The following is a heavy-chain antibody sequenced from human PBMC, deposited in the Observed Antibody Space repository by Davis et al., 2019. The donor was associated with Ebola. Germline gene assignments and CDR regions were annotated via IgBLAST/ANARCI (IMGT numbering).Heavy chain of an antibody. D-gene: IGHD3-10*01. CDR1: GFTFSSYG. V-gene: IGHV3-30*18. Sequence: PGGSLRLSCAASGFTFSSYGMHWVRQAPGKGLEWVAVISYDGSNKYYADSVKGRFTISRDNSKNTLYLQMNSLRAEDTAVYYCAKMTDGSGSYPWGPYYYGMDVWGQGTTVTVSS. CDR2: ISYDGSNK. J-gene: IGHJ6*02. CDR3: AKMTDGSGSYPWGPYYYGMDV.